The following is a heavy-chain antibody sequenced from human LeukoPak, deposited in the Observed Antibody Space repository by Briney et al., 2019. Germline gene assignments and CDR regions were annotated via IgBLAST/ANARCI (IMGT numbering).Heavy chain of an antibody. J-gene: IGHJ4*02. CDR1: GFTFSSYA. D-gene: IGHD3-16*02. Sequence: GGSLRLSCAASGFTFSSYAMSWVRQAPGKGLEWVSAISGSGGSTYYADSVKGRFTISRDNSKNTLYLQMNSLRAEDTAVYYCAKIMITFGGVIAPGYFDYWGQGTLVTVSS. CDR3: AKIMITFGGVIAPGYFDY. V-gene: IGHV3-23*01. CDR2: ISGSGGST.